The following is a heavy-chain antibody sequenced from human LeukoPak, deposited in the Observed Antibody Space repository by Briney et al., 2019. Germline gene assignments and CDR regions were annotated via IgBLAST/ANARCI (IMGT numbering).Heavy chain of an antibody. Sequence: PSETLSLTCAVYGGSFSGYYWSWIRQPPGKGLEWIGEINHSGSTNYNPSLKSRVTISVDTSKNQFSLKLSSVTAADTAVYYCARLSSVDTAKVFDYWGQGTLVTVSS. J-gene: IGHJ4*02. CDR3: ARLSSVDTAKVFDY. D-gene: IGHD5-18*01. CDR1: GGSFSGYY. V-gene: IGHV4-34*01. CDR2: INHSGST.